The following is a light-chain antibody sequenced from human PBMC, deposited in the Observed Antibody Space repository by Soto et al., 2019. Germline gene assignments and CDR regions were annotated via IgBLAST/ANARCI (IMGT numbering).Light chain of an antibody. CDR2: CAS. V-gene: IGKV4-1*01. Sequence: DSVPVHSPAILAVSLGERDTINYKPIQTVLYSPNNRSYLAWYQQKPGQAPKLLIYCASTRKSGVPERFSGSGSGTDFTLTISSLQAEDVAVYYCQHYYSTPLTFGGGTKVDIK. CDR3: QHYYSTPLT. J-gene: IGKJ4*01. CDR1: QTVLYSPNNRSY.